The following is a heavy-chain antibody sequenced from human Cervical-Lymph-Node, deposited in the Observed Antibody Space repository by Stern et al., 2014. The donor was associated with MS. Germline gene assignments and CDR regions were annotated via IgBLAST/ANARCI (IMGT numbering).Heavy chain of an antibody. J-gene: IGHJ4*02. D-gene: IGHD3-10*01. CDR3: ARILYDGAYRGDY. CDR2: IFLECGK. V-gene: IGHV2-26*01. Sequence: QVTLKESGPVLVKPTETLMLTCTVSGFSLSNARMGVSWIRQPPGKALEWLAHIFLECGKYYSTSLKSRLTISKDTSKSQVVLTMTNMDPVDTATYFCARILYDGAYRGDYGGQGTLVTVSS. CDR1: GFSLSNARMG.